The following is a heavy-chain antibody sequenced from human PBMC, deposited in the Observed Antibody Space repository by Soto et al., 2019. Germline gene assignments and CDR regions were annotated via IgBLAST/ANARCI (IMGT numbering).Heavy chain of an antibody. Sequence: GASVKVSCKASGGTFSSYAIGWVRQAPGQGLEWMGGIIPIFGTAYYAQKFQGRVTITADESTSTAYMELSSLRSDDTAVYYCARGPESIFGVVSVDYWGQGTLVTVSS. D-gene: IGHD3-3*01. CDR3: ARGPESIFGVVSVDY. V-gene: IGHV1-69*13. CDR1: GGTFSSYA. CDR2: IIPIFGTA. J-gene: IGHJ4*02.